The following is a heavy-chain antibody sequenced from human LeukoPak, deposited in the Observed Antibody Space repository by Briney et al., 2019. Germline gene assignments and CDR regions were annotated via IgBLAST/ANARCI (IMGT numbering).Heavy chain of an antibody. Sequence: PSETLSLTCAVYGGSFSGYFWSWIRQPPGKGLEWIGEINHSGRTNYNPSLKSRVTISVDKSKNQFSLKLSSVTAADTAVYYCARLAVAGILDYWGQGTLVTVSS. CDR2: INHSGRT. D-gene: IGHD6-19*01. CDR1: GGSFSGYF. V-gene: IGHV4-34*01. J-gene: IGHJ4*02. CDR3: ARLAVAGILDY.